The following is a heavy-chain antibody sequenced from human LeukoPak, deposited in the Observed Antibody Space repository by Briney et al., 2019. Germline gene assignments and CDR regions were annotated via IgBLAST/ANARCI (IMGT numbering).Heavy chain of an antibody. Sequence: SVKVSCKASGGTFSSYAISWVRQAPGQGLEWMGGIIPIFGTANYAQKFQGRVTITTDESTSTAYMELSSLRSEDTAVYYCARSTYYDRGWFDPWGQGTLVTVSS. J-gene: IGHJ5*02. V-gene: IGHV1-69*05. CDR2: IIPIFGTA. CDR3: ARSTYYDRGWFDP. CDR1: GGTFSSYA. D-gene: IGHD3-22*01.